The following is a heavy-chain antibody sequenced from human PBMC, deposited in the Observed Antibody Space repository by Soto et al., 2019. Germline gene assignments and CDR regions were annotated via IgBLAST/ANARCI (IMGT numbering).Heavy chain of an antibody. CDR3: ARDPGRGGYSYGFPLYFDY. CDR1: GFTFSDYY. CDR2: ISSSGSTI. D-gene: IGHD5-18*01. Sequence: GGSLRLSCAASGFTFSDYYMSWIRQAPGKGLEWVSYISSSGSTIYYADSVKGRFTISRDNAKNSLYLQMNSLRAEDTAVYYCARDPGRGGYSYGFPLYFDYWGQGTLVTVSS. V-gene: IGHV3-11*01. J-gene: IGHJ4*02.